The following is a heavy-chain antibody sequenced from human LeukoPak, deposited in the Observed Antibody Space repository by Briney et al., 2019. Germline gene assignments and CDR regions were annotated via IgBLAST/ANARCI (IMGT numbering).Heavy chain of an antibody. J-gene: IGHJ4*02. V-gene: IGHV4-59*01. D-gene: IGHD1-7*01. CDR3: ARGSRELYYFDY. Sequence: PSQTLSLTCTVSGGSISSYYWSWIRQPPGKGLEWIGYIYYSGSTKYNPSLKSRVTISVDASKTQFSLKLNSVTAADTAVYYCARGSRELYYFDYWGQGTLVTVSS. CDR2: IYYSGST. CDR1: GGSISSYY.